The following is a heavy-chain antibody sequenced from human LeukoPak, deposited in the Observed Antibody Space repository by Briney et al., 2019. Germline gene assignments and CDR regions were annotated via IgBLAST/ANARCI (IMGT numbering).Heavy chain of an antibody. CDR3: ARETKRHNGVCHT. Sequence: SVKVSCKASGGTFSSYAISWVRQAPGQGLEWMGRIIPIFGTANYAQKFQGRVTITTDESTSTAYVELSSLRSEDTAVYYCARETKRHNGVCHTWGQGTLVTVSS. CDR1: GGTFSSYA. D-gene: IGHD2-8*01. V-gene: IGHV1-69*05. J-gene: IGHJ5*02. CDR2: IIPIFGTA.